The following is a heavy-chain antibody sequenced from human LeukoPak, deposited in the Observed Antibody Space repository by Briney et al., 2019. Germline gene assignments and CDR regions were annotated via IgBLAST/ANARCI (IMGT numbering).Heavy chain of an antibody. Sequence: GGSLRLSCAASGFTFSSYCMNWVRLAPGKGLEWVSSIAGRGDVTYYADSVKGRFTISRDNSKNTLYLQMSSLRAEDTAVYHCAREDGSSGFYRLDYWGQGTPVTVSS. CDR3: AREDGSSGFYRLDY. CDR1: GFTFSSYC. D-gene: IGHD6-19*01. CDR2: IAGRGDVT. J-gene: IGHJ4*02. V-gene: IGHV3-23*01.